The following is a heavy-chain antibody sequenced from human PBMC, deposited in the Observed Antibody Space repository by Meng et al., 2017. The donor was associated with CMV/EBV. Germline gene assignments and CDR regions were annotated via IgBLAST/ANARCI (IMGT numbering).Heavy chain of an antibody. V-gene: IGHV3-23*01. J-gene: IGHJ6*02. CDR2: ISGSGGST. D-gene: IGHD6-19*01. Sequence: GESLKISCAASGFTFSSYAMSWVRQAPGKGLEWVSAISGSGGSTYYADSVKGRFTISRDNSKNTLYLQMNSLRAEDTAVYYCARDGRFSDISSGWYRDKYYYYGMDVWGQGTTVTVSS. CDR3: ARDGRFSDISSGWYRDKYYYYGMDV. CDR1: GFTFSSYA.